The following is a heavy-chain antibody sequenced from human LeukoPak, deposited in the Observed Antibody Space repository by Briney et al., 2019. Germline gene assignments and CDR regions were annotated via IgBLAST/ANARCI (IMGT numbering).Heavy chain of an antibody. Sequence: GRSLSLSCAASGFTFSSYGMHWVRQAPGKGLEWVAVIWYDGSNKYYADSVKGRFTISRDNSKNTLYLQMNSLRAEDTAVYYCAKDLVLRRGYSYGYFDYWGQGTLVTVSS. CDR1: GFTFSSYG. J-gene: IGHJ4*02. CDR3: AKDLVLRRGYSYGYFDY. V-gene: IGHV3-33*06. CDR2: IWYDGSNK. D-gene: IGHD5-18*01.